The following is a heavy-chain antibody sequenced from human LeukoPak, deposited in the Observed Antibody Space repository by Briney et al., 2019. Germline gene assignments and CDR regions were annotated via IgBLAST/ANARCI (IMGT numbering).Heavy chain of an antibody. Sequence: PGGSLRLSCAASGFTFSSYSMNWVRQAPGKGLEWVSFISTSSSYIYYADSVKGRFTISRDNAKNSLYLQMNSLRAEDTAVYYCARGGSSRYYFDYWGQGTLVTVSS. CDR2: ISTSSSYI. V-gene: IGHV3-21*01. CDR3: ARGGSSRYYFDY. CDR1: GFTFSSYS. J-gene: IGHJ4*02. D-gene: IGHD6-13*01.